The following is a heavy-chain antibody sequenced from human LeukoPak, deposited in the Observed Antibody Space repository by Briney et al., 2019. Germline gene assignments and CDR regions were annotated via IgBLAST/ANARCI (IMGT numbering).Heavy chain of an antibody. D-gene: IGHD1-26*01. CDR2: IYHSGST. CDR3: ARDTSYIVGATHYFDY. CDR1: GGSIRSTTYY. J-gene: IGHJ4*02. Sequence: SETLSLTCSVSGGSIRSTTYYWGWIRQPPGKGLEWIGSIYHSGSTYYNPSLKSRVTISVDTSKNQFSLKLSSVTAADTAVYYCARDTSYIVGATHYFDYWGQGTLVTVSS. V-gene: IGHV4-39*07.